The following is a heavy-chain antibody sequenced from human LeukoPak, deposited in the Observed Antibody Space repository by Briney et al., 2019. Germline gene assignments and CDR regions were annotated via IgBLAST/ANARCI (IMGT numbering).Heavy chain of an antibody. Sequence: SETLSLTCAVYGGSFSGYYWSWIRQPPGKGLEWIGEINHSGSTNYNPSLKSRVTISVDTSKNQFSLKLSSVTAADTAVYYCARGFPVPDYWGQGTLVTVSS. CDR2: INHSGST. CDR1: GGSFSGYY. J-gene: IGHJ4*02. D-gene: IGHD2-2*01. V-gene: IGHV4-34*01. CDR3: ARGFPVPDY.